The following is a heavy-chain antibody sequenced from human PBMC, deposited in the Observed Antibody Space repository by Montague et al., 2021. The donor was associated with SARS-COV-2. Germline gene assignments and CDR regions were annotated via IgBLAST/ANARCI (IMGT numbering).Heavy chain of an antibody. CDR1: NASFDNYY. V-gene: IGHV4-59*01. CDR2: IHYSGRT. D-gene: IGHD2-15*01. Sequence: SETLSLTCTVSNASFDNYYWSWARQSPGKGLEYIGYIHYSGRTNYNPSLRSRVTISIDTSKNQFSLKLMSVTAAETAIYFCARRIVTYYWYFDLWGRGTLVTVSS. CDR3: ARRIVTYYWYFDL. J-gene: IGHJ2*01.